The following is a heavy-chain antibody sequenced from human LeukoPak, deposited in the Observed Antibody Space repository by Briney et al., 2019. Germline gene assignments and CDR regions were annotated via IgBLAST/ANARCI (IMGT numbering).Heavy chain of an antibody. CDR3: ARHPPDSSGWDWGFDP. Sequence: SETLSLTCTVSGGSISSSSYYWGWIRQPPGKGLEWIGSIYYSGSTYYNPSLKSRVTISVDTSKNQFSLKLSSVTAADTAVYYCARHPPDSSGWDWGFDPWGQGTLVTVSS. D-gene: IGHD6-19*01. V-gene: IGHV4-39*01. CDR1: GGSISSSSYY. J-gene: IGHJ5*02. CDR2: IYYSGST.